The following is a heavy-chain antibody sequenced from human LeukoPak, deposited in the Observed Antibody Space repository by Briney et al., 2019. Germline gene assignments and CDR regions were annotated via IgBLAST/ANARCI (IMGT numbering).Heavy chain of an antibody. CDR2: IWYDGSDK. Sequence: SGGSLRLSCAASGFTFSNYGMHWVRQAPGKGLEWVAVIWYDGSDKYHADSVKGRFTISRDNSKNTLYLQMNSLRVKDTAVYYCARPVVLGAYLRGAYYFDSWGQGTLVTVSS. D-gene: IGHD3-16*01. CDR1: GFTFSNYG. J-gene: IGHJ4*02. V-gene: IGHV3-33*01. CDR3: ARPVVLGAYLRGAYYFDS.